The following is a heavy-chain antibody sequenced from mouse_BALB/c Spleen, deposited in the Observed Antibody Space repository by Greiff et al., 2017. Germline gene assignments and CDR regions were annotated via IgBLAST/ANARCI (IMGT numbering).Heavy chain of an antibody. Sequence: EVKLMESGGGLVQPKGSLKLSCAASGFTFNTYAMNWVRQAPGKGLEWVARIRSKSNNYATYYADSVKDRFTISRDDSQSMLYLQMNNLKTEDTAMYYCVTGGGAMDYWGQGTSVTVSS. V-gene: IGHV10-1*02. D-gene: IGHD1-1*02. CDR1: GFTFNTYA. CDR3: VTGGGAMDY. J-gene: IGHJ4*01. CDR2: IRSKSNNYAT.